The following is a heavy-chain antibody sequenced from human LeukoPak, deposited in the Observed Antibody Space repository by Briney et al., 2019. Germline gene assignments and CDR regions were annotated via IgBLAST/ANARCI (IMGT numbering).Heavy chain of an antibody. CDR2: IYPQDSDT. CDR3: ARRHSYCTSSSCYLYFDN. D-gene: IGHD2-2*01. CDR1: GSIFATYW. J-gene: IGHJ4*02. Sequence: KTGESLKISCNGSGSIFATYWIGWVRQLPGKGLEWMGDIYPQDSDTKYSPSFQGQVTISADTSLNTAYLHWSSLQASDTAIYFCARRHSYCTSSSCYLYFDNWGQGALVTVSS. V-gene: IGHV5-51*01.